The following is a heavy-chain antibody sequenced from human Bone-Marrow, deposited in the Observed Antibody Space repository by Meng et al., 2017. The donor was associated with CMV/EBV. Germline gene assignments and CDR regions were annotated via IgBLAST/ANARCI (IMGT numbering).Heavy chain of an antibody. J-gene: IGHJ6*02. V-gene: IGHV3-30*02. Sequence: GGSLRLSCAASGFTFSSYGMHWVRQAPGKGLEWVAFIRYDGSNKYYADSVKGRFTISRDNSKNTLYLQMNSLRAEDTAVYDCAKDPTELLWFGFYGMDVWGQGTMVTVSS. CDR2: IRYDGSNK. CDR1: GFTFSSYG. CDR3: AKDPTELLWFGFYGMDV. D-gene: IGHD3-10*01.